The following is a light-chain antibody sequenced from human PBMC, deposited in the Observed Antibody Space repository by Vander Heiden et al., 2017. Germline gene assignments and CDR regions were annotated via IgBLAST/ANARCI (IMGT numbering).Light chain of an antibody. CDR3: QQYYITPRT. CDR2: WAS. V-gene: IGKV4-1*01. J-gene: IGKJ1*01. Sequence: DIVITQSPDSLAVSLGERATINCKSSQTVLYSSNNKNYLAWYQQKPGQPPKLLIFWASTRESGVPDRSSGSGSGTDFTLTISSLQAEDVAVYYCQQYYITPRTFGQGTKVEIK. CDR1: QTVLYSSNNKNY.